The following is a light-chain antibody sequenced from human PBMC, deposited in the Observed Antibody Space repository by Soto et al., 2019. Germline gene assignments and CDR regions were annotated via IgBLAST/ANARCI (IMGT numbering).Light chain of an antibody. CDR2: GAS. CDR3: ERSGTSPWR. CDR1: QSVRSNY. Sequence: LTQSEGTMSLYPGERDTRCCRVSQSVRSNYLTWYQQKPCQAPRVLIYGASSRATGIPDRFSCSGHRADYTLTMRSLEPEYFAVYYCERSGTSPWRFGQGTKVDI. J-gene: IGKJ1*01. V-gene: IGKV3-20*01.